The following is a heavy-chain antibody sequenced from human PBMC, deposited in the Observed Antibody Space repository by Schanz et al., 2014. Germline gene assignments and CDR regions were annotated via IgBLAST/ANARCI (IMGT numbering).Heavy chain of an antibody. V-gene: IGHV3-7*01. CDR1: GFTFSSYW. CDR3: AKYGGELGVSFEY. J-gene: IGHJ4*02. CDR2: IKQDGSEK. D-gene: IGHD7-27*01. Sequence: HLVESGGGLIQPGGSLRLSCAASGFTFSSYWMSWVRQAPGEGLEWVANIKQDGSEKYYVDSVKGRFTISRDNAKNSLYLQMNSLRPEDTAVYYCAKYGGELGVSFEYWGQGTLVTVSS.